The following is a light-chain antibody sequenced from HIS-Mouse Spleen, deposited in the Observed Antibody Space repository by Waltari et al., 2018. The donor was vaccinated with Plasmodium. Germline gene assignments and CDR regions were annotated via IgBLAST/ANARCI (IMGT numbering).Light chain of an antibody. CDR3: QQYNNWSFT. CDR1: QSVSSN. CDR2: GAS. Sequence: EIVMTQSPATLSVSPGERANLSCRASQSVSSNLAWYQQKPGQAPRLLIYGASTRATGIPARFSGSGSVTEFTLTISSLQSEYFAVYYCQQYNNWSFTFGPGTKVDIK. V-gene: IGKV3-15*01. J-gene: IGKJ3*01.